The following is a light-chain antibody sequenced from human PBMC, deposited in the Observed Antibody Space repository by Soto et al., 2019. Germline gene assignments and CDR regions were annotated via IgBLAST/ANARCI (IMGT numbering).Light chain of an antibody. Sequence: QSALTQPASVSGSPGQSITSSCTGTSSDVGAYTFVSWYQQHPDKVPKLMIFDVSRRPSGVSDRFSGSKSGNTASLTISGLQPEDEADYYCSSYTRSSTHVFGSGTKLTVL. V-gene: IGLV2-14*03. CDR3: SSYTRSSTHV. J-gene: IGLJ1*01. CDR1: SSDVGAYTF. CDR2: DVS.